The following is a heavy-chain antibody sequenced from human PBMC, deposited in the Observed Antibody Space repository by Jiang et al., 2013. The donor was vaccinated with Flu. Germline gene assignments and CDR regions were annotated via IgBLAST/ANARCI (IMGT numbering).Heavy chain of an antibody. CDR2: INAYNLGT. CDR3: ARQSHSDSEGMDV. V-gene: IGHV1-2*06. Sequence: SGAEVKKPGASVKVSCRASGYTYTGYYIHWLRQAPGQGPEWMGRINAYNLGTDFAQKFEDRLTVAWDMSVTTAYMELSGLRSDDTAIYFCARQSHSDSEGMDVWGQGTTGHRLL. CDR1: GYTYTGYY. J-gene: IGHJ6*02.